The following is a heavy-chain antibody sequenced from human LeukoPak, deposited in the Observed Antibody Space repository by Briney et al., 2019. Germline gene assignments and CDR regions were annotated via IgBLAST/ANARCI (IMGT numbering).Heavy chain of an antibody. Sequence: GASVKVSCKASGYTFTGYYMHWGRQAPGQGREWMGWINPNSGGTKYAPNFRGRVTMTRDTSISPAYMELSRLRSDDTAVYYCARSPRLQLGGSYYWGQGTLVTVSS. CDR3: ARSPRLQLGGSYY. CDR1: GYTFTGYY. V-gene: IGHV1-2*02. CDR2: INPNSGGT. J-gene: IGHJ4*02. D-gene: IGHD5-24*01.